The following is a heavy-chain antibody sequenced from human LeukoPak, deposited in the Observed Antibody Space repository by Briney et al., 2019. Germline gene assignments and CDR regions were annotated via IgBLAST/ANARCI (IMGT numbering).Heavy chain of an antibody. J-gene: IGHJ4*02. D-gene: IGHD1-26*01. CDR1: GFTFRSYG. Sequence: GGSLRLSCAASGFTFRSYGMHWVRQAPGKGLEWVAYASSDGSNIHYADTVKGRFTISRDNSKNTLYLQMNSLRAEDTAVCYCAKHLPGSQWEPLDYWGQGTLVTVSS. V-gene: IGHV3-30*18. CDR3: AKHLPGSQWEPLDY. CDR2: ASSDGSNI.